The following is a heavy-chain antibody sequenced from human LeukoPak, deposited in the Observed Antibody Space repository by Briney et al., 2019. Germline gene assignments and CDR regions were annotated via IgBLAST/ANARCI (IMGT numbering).Heavy chain of an antibody. CDR2: MSGSSGST. V-gene: IGHV3-23*01. CDR1: GFTFSNYA. Sequence: GGSLRLSCAASGFTFSNYAMSWVRQAPGKGLEWVSAMSGSSGSTYYASSVKGRFTISRDNSKNTVYLQMNSLRAEDTAVYYCAKDELAVGDNWGQGTLVTVSS. CDR3: AKDELAVGDN. J-gene: IGHJ4*02. D-gene: IGHD6-19*01.